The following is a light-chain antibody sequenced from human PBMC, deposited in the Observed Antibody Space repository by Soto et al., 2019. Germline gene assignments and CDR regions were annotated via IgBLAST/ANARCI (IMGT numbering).Light chain of an antibody. V-gene: IGKV3-15*01. J-gene: IGKJ1*01. CDR1: QSVGIN. CDR2: GAS. Sequence: EIVMTQSPATLSVSPVERATLSCMASQSVGINVAWYQQKPGQAPRLLIYGASTRATGSPDRFSASGSATEFTLTISSLQSEDFAVYYCQQYNDWPRTFGQGTKVDIK. CDR3: QQYNDWPRT.